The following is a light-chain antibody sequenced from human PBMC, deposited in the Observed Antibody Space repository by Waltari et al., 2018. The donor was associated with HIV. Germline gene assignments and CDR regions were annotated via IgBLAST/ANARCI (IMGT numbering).Light chain of an antibody. CDR2: EVS. CDR3: SSYTSSATGV. V-gene: IGLV2-14*01. CDR1: SSDIGVYNF. Sequence: QSALTHPASVSGSPGQPTPISGTGTSSDIGVYNFASWYQQYPGKAPKLMIYEVSNRPSGVSNRFSGSKSGNTASLTIPGLQAEDEADYYCSSYTSSATGVFGGGTKLTVL. J-gene: IGLJ2*01.